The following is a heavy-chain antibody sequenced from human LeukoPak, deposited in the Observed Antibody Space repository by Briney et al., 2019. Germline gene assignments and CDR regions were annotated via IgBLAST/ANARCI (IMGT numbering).Heavy chain of an antibody. CDR2: ISWNSGSI. Sequence: AGGSLRLSCAASGFTFDDYAMHWVRQAPGKGLEWVSGISWNSGSIGYADSVKGRFTISRDNAKNSLYLQMNSLRAEDTALYYCAKASSHYYFDYWGQGTLVTVSS. J-gene: IGHJ4*02. D-gene: IGHD6-13*01. CDR3: AKASSHYYFDY. CDR1: GFTFDDYA. V-gene: IGHV3-9*01.